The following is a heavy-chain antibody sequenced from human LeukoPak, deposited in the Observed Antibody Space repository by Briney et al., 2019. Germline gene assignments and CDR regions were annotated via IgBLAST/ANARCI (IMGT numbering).Heavy chain of an antibody. V-gene: IGHV3-7*01. D-gene: IGHD3-9*01. J-gene: IGHJ6*02. CDR1: GFTFSSYW. Sequence: GGPLRLSCAASGFTFSSYWLSWVRQAPGKGLEWVANINLDGSEKYYVDSVKGRFTISRDNAKNSLYLQMNSLRAGDTAVYYCARVLPYYDILTGYPAEYYYGMDVWGQGTTVTVSS. CDR3: ARVLPYYDILTGYPAEYYYGMDV. CDR2: INLDGSEK.